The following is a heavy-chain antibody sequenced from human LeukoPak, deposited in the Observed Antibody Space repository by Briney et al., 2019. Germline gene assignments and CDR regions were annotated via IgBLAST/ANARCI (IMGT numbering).Heavy chain of an antibody. CDR2: ISYDGSKK. CDR1: GFTFSNYG. Sequence: GSLRLSCAASGFTFSNYGRHWVRQAPGKGLEWAAFISYDGSKKYYADSVKGRFTISRDNSKNTLYLQMNSLRTEDTAVYYCARVISGYYCDHWGQGTLVTVSS. J-gene: IGHJ4*02. D-gene: IGHD3-22*01. V-gene: IGHV3-30*03. CDR3: ARVISGYYCDH.